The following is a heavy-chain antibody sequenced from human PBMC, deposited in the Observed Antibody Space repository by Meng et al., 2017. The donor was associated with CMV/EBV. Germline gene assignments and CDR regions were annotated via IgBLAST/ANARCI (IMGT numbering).Heavy chain of an antibody. V-gene: IGHV3-13*01. CDR2: IGTAGDT. D-gene: IGHD2-2*01. J-gene: IGHJ6*02. CDR1: GFTFSSYD. Sequence: GESLKISCAASGFTFSSYDMHWVRQATGKGLEWVSAIGTAGDTYYPGSVKGRFTISRENAKNSLYLQMNSLRAGDTAVYYCARELIVVVPAAIWAYYYGMDVWGQGTTVTVSS. CDR3: ARELIVVVPAAIWAYYYGMDV.